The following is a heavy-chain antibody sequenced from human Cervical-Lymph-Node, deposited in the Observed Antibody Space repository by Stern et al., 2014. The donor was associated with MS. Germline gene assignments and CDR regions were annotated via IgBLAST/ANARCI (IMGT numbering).Heavy chain of an antibody. J-gene: IGHJ6*01. Sequence: VQLVESGAEVKKPGSSVKVSCKASGGTLSSLPINWVRQAPGQGLEWMGGIISSLGRATYAQRLQGSVTFTADKSTGAVSMELSSLRSEDTAVYYCARKAFLSYAMDVWGQGTTVTVSS. CDR3: ARKAFLSYAMDV. D-gene: IGHD3-3*02. V-gene: IGHV1-69*06. CDR2: IISSLGRA. CDR1: GGTLSSLP.